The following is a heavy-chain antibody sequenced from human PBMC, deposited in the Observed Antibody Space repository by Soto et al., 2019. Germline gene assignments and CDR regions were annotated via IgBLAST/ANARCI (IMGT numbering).Heavy chain of an antibody. J-gene: IGHJ3*02. D-gene: IGHD3-22*01. CDR3: ARVLSSGYYSGSGAFDI. CDR1: GYTFTSYY. V-gene: IGHV1-46*01. CDR2: INPSGGGT. Sequence: ASVKVSCKASGYTFTSYYMHWVRQAPGQGLEWMGIINPSGGGTSYAQKFQGRVTMTRDTSTSTVYMELSSLRSEDTAVYYCARVLSSGYYSGSGAFDIWGQGTMVTVSS.